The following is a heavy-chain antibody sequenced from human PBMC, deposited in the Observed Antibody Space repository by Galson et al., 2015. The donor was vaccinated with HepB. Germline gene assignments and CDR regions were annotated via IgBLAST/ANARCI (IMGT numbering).Heavy chain of an antibody. J-gene: IGHJ6*03. CDR2: IIPILGIA. CDR3: ARQNAYYYDSRDYYYYMDV. CDR1: GGTFSSYA. V-gene: IGHV1-69*10. D-gene: IGHD3-22*01. Sequence: SVKVSCKASGGTFSSYAISWVRQAPGQGLEWMGGIIPILGIANYAQKFQGRVTITADKSTSTAYMELSSLRSEDTAVYYCARQNAYYYDSRDYYYYMDVCGKGTTVTVSS.